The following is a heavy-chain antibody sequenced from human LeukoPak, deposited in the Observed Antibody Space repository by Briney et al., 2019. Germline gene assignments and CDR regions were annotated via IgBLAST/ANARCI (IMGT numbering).Heavy chain of an antibody. CDR2: IYHSGST. D-gene: IGHD5-12*01. V-gene: IGHV4-59*01. CDR1: GGSISSYY. Sequence: SETQSLTCTVSGGSISSYYWSWIRQPPGKGLEWIGYIYHSGSTNHNPSLKSRVTISVDTSKNQFSLKLSSVTAADTAVYYCARDGYSGNDGIWGQGTLVTVSS. CDR3: ARDGYSGNDGI. J-gene: IGHJ4*02.